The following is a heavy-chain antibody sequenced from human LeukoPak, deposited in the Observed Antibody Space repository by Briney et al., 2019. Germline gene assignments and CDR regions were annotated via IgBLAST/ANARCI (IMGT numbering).Heavy chain of an antibody. D-gene: IGHD3-9*01. CDR3: AKGKYDILTGYLRY. J-gene: IGHJ4*02. CDR1: GFTFDDYA. Sequence: GGSLRLSCAASGFTFDDYAMHWVRQAPGKGLEWVSGISWNSGSIGYADSVKGRFTISRDNAKNSLYLQMNSLRAEDMALYYCAKGKYDILTGYLRYWGQGTLVTVSS. CDR2: ISWNSGSI. V-gene: IGHV3-9*03.